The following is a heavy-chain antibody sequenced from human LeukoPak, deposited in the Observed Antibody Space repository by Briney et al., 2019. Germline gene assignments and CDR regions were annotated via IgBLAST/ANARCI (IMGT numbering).Heavy chain of an antibody. CDR2: ITDSGST. D-gene: IGHD3-3*01. V-gene: IGHV4-34*01. J-gene: IGHJ4*02. Sequence: SETLSLTCAVYGRSFSGYYWTWIRQPSGEGLEWIGDITDSGSTYYNPSLKSRVTISVDTSKNQFSLKLSSVTAADTAVYYCARVIPSDDFWSGYYMSHFDYWGQGTLVTVSS. CDR3: ARVIPSDDFWSGYYMSHFDY. CDR1: GRSFSGYY.